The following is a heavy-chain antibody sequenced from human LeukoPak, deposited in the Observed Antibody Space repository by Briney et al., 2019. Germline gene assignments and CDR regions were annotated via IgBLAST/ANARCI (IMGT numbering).Heavy chain of an antibody. CDR1: GFTFSTYW. V-gene: IGHV3-7*01. J-gene: IGHJ5*02. CDR2: IKEDGSKK. D-gene: IGHD4-17*01. Sequence: GGSLRLSCAASGFTFSTYWMTWVRQAPGKGLEWVANIKEDGSKKYYVDSVRGLFTISRDNAKNSLYLQMNSLRVEDTAVYYCARERLRGGHYPWGQGTLVTVSS. CDR3: ARERLRGGHYP.